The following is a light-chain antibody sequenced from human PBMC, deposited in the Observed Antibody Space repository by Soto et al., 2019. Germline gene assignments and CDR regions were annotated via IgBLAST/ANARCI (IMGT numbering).Light chain of an antibody. CDR1: QSVSSSY. Sequence: EIVLTRSPGTLSLSPGERATLSCRASQSVSSSYLAWYQQKPGQAPRLLIYGASSRATDIPDRFSGSGSGTDFTLTISRLEPEDFAVYYCQRYGSSPRTFGQGTKVEIK. V-gene: IGKV3-20*01. CDR3: QRYGSSPRT. CDR2: GAS. J-gene: IGKJ1*01.